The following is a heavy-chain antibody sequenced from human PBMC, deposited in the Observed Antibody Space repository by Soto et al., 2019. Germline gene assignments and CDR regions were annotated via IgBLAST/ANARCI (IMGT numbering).Heavy chain of an antibody. CDR1: VASISSSY. CDR2: VYYSGST. J-gene: IGHJ3*02. D-gene: IGHD3-22*01. CDR3: ARGYYDSSGQSNTFDM. Sequence: RSLTFTVSVASISSSYWSWIRQSPGNGLEWIGYVYYSGSTNYNPSLKSRVTISVETSKNQFSLKLSSVTAADTAVYYCARGYYDSSGQSNTFDMWGQGTMVTV. V-gene: IGHV4-59*01.